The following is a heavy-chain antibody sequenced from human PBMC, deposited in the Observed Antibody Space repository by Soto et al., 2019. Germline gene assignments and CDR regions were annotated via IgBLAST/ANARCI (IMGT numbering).Heavy chain of an antibody. CDR3: ARVFSDSSSFFDP. J-gene: IGHJ5*02. V-gene: IGHV4-31*03. CDR2: IYYSGRT. CDR1: GGSISSGGYY. Sequence: PSETLSLTCTVSGGSISSGGYYWSWIRQHPGKGLEWIGNIYYSGRTYYNPSLKSRVTISVDTSKNQFSLKVSSVTGADTAVYYCARVFSDSSSFFDPWGQGTLVTVPS. D-gene: IGHD6-13*01.